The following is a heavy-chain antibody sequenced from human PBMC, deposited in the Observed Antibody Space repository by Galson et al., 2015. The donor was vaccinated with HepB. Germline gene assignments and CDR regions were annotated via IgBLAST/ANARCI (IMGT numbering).Heavy chain of an antibody. CDR1: GFTFSSYA. Sequence: SLRLSCAASGFTFSSYAMHWVRQAPGKGLEWVAVIYSDGSNKFYADSVKGRFTISRDNFKNTLYLQMNSLRAEDTAMYFCARDGQQQLALNWFDPWGQGTLVTVSS. CDR2: IYSDGSNK. J-gene: IGHJ5*02. CDR3: ARDGQQQLALNWFDP. D-gene: IGHD6-13*01. V-gene: IGHV3-33*01.